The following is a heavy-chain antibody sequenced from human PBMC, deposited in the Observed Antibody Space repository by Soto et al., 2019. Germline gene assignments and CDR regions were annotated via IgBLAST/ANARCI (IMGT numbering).Heavy chain of an antibody. CDR2: IIPIFGTA. J-gene: IGHJ6*02. Sequence: ASVKVSCKASVGTFSSYAISCVRQAPGQGLEWMGGIIPIFGTANYAQKFQGRVTITADESTSTAYMELSSLRSEDTAVYYCARILQRIGTPLDYYYGMDVWGQGTTVTVSS. CDR3: ARILQRIGTPLDYYYGMDV. V-gene: IGHV1-69*13. CDR1: VGTFSSYA. D-gene: IGHD2-15*01.